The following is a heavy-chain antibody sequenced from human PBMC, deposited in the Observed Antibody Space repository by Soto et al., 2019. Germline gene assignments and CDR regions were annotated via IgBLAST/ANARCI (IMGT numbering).Heavy chain of an antibody. CDR3: ARGNIANWFDP. D-gene: IGHD3-16*02. J-gene: IGHJ5*02. V-gene: IGHV5-10-1*04. CDR1: GYSFAGYW. CDR2: IDPSDSQT. Sequence: PGESLKISCKGSGYSFAGYWITWVRQKPGKGLEWMGRIDPSDSQTYYSPSFQGQVTMSADKSISTAYLQWSSLKASDTAMYYCARGNIANWFDPWGQGTLVTVSS.